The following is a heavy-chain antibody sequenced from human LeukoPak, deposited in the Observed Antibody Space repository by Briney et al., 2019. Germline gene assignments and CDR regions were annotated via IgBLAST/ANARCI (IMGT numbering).Heavy chain of an antibody. CDR1: GATLSKIS. D-gene: IGHD3-22*01. CDR3: ATGAIVFDY. Sequence: ASVRVSCKVSGATLSKISIDWVRQAHGKGLEWMGSAGHEDGTTIHAQKFQGRFNMTVDTATDTAYMEMSSLMSEDTTIYYCATGAIVFDYWGQGTLVTVSS. CDR2: AGHEDGTT. V-gene: IGHV1-24*01. J-gene: IGHJ4*02.